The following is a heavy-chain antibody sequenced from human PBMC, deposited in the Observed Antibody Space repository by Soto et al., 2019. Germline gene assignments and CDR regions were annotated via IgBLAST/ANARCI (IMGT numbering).Heavy chain of an antibody. CDR2: ISAYNGNT. V-gene: IGHV1-18*04. J-gene: IGHJ4*02. Sequence: QVQLVQSGAEVKKPGASVKVSCKASGYTFTSYGISWVRQAPGQGLEWMGWISAYNGNTNYAQKFQGRVTMTRNTSISTAYMELSSLRSEDTAVYYCARAYQRGRIAAACNYWGQGTLVTVSS. D-gene: IGHD6-13*01. CDR1: GYTFTSYG. CDR3: ARAYQRGRIAAACNY.